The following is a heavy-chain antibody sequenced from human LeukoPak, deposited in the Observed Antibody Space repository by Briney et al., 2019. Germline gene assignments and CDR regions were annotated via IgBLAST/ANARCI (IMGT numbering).Heavy chain of an antibody. CDR1: GYTFTSYY. CDR3: ARGPLRYFDWLPFDY. Sequence: ASVKVSCKASGYTFTSYYMHWVRQAPGQGLEWMGIINPSGGSTSYAQKFQGRVTMTRDTSTSTVYMELSSLRPEDTAVYYCARGPLRYFDWLPFDYWGQGTLVTVSS. V-gene: IGHV1-46*01. CDR2: INPSGGST. J-gene: IGHJ4*02. D-gene: IGHD3-9*01.